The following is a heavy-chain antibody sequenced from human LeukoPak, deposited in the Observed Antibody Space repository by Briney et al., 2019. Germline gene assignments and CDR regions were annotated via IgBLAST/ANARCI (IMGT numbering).Heavy chain of an antibody. CDR3: ARVGRGCSSIRCYWEDWFDP. CDR2: ISGYNANA. D-gene: IGHD2-2*01. CDR1: GYTFTNYG. V-gene: IGHV1-18*01. J-gene: IGHJ5*02. Sequence: ASVKVSCKASGYTFTNYGITWIREAPGQGPEWLGWISGYNANAHYAQNVQGRVTLTTDTSTNTAYMELRGLTSDDTAMYYCARVGRGCSSIRCYWEDWFDPWGQGTLVTVSS.